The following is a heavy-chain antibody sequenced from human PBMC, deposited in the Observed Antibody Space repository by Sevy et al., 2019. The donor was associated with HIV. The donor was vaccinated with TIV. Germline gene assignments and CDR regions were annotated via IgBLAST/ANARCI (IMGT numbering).Heavy chain of an antibody. V-gene: IGHV3-49*04. CDR1: GFTFGDYA. CDR2: IRSKAYGGTT. Sequence: GGSLRLSCTASGFTFGDYAMSWVRQAPGKGLEWVGFIRSKAYGGTTEYAASVKGRFTIPRDDSKGIAYLQMNSLKTEDTAVYYCTSRHANYYDSSGDTDYWGQGTLVTVSS. J-gene: IGHJ4*02. CDR3: TSRHANYYDSSGDTDY. D-gene: IGHD3-22*01.